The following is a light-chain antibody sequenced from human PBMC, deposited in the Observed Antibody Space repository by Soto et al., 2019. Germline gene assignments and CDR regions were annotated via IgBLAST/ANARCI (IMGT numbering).Light chain of an antibody. CDR1: SNDVGYYNY. V-gene: IGLV2-14*01. J-gene: IGLJ3*02. CDR3: SSYTTAYTQV. CDR2: EVT. Sequence: QAVLSQPASASGSPGQSITISCTGTSNDVGYYNYVSWYQQHPGQAPKLMISEVTTRPSGVSDRFSGSKSGNTASLTISRLQAEDEAHYYCSSYTTAYTQVFGGGTKLTVL.